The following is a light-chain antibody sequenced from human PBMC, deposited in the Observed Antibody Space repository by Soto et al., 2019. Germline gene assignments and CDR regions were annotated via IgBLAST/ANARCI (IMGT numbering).Light chain of an antibody. CDR1: SSSIGSNT. CDR2: SNN. V-gene: IGLV1-44*01. J-gene: IGLJ1*01. Sequence: QSVLTQPPSASGTPGQRVTISCSGSSSSIGSNTVDWYQHLPGTAPKLLISSNNQRPSGVPDRFSGSKSGTSASLAISGLQSEDEADYYCAAWDDSLNGYVFGTGTKLTVL. CDR3: AAWDDSLNGYV.